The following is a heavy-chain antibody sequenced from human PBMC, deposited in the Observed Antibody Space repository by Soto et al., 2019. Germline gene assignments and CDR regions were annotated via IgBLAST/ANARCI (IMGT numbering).Heavy chain of an antibody. CDR2: ISGSGGST. CDR3: ARYFYDSGGYYSIFDY. J-gene: IGHJ4*02. CDR1: GFTFNNYA. V-gene: IGHV3-23*01. D-gene: IGHD3-22*01. Sequence: GGSLRLSCAASGFTFNNYAMTWVRQAPGKGLEWVSGISGSGGSTWYADSVKGRLTTSRDSSKNTLYLQMDSLTADDTAVYYCARYFYDSGGYYSIFDYWGQGTLVTVSS.